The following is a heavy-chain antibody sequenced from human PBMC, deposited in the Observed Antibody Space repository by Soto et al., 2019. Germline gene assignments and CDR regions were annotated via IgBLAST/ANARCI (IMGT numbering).Heavy chain of an antibody. V-gene: IGHV2-5*02. CDR1: GFSVSTRGVG. Sequence: QITLKESGPTLVKPTQTLTLTCSFSGFSVSTRGVGVGWIRQPPGKALEWLALIYWDDDKRYSSSLKSRLTITKDTSKNQVVLTMTNMDPVDTATYFCAHRRYGGSYHDFDYWGQGTLVTVSS. CDR3: AHRRYGGSYHDFDY. D-gene: IGHD1-26*01. J-gene: IGHJ4*02. CDR2: IYWDDDK.